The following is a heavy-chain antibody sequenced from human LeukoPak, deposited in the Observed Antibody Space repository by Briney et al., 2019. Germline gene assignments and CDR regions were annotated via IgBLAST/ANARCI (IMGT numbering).Heavy chain of an antibody. V-gene: IGHV4-30-2*01. J-gene: IGHJ4*02. CDR2: IYHSGST. CDR1: GGSISSGGYS. Sequence: SETLSLTCTVSGGSISSGGYSWSWIRQPPGKGLEWIGYIYHSGSTYYNPSLKSRVTISVDRSKNQFSLKLSSVTAADTAVYYCARGFYGDYGGFDYWGQGTLVTVSS. CDR3: ARGFYGDYGGFDY. D-gene: IGHD4-17*01.